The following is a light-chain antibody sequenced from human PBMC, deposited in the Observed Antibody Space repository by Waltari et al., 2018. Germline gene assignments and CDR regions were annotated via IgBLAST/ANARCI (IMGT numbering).Light chain of an antibody. Sequence: DIQMTQSPSSLSASVGDIVTITCRASQGISNSLAWYQQKPGKAPKLLLYAASRLESGVPSRFSGSGSGTDYTLTISSLQPEDFATYYCQQYYSTLYTFGQGTKLEIK. V-gene: IGKV1-NL1*01. CDR1: QGISNS. J-gene: IGKJ2*01. CDR2: AAS. CDR3: QQYYSTLYT.